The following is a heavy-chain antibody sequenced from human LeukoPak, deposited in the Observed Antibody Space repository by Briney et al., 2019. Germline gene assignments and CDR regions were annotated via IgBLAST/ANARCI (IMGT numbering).Heavy chain of an antibody. D-gene: IGHD3-10*01. J-gene: IGHJ4*02. CDR2: IIPIFGTA. CDR3: ASQTQDSLVRGYYFDY. V-gene: IGHV1-69*06. CDR1: GGTFSSYA. Sequence: GASVKVSCKASGGTFSSYAISWVRQAPGQGLEWMGGIIPIFGTANYAQKFQGRVTITADKSTSTAYMELSSLRSEDAAVYYCASQTQDSLVRGYYFDYWGQGTLVTVSS.